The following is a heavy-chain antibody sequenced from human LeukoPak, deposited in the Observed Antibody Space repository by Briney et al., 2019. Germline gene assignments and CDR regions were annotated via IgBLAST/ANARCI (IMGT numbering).Heavy chain of an antibody. V-gene: IGHV1-8*01. J-gene: IGHJ4*02. D-gene: IGHD3-22*01. CDR1: GYTFTSYD. Sequence: ASVKVSCKASGYTFTSYDINWVRQATGQGLEWMGWMNPNSGNTGYAQKFQGRATMTRNTSISTAYMELSSLRSEDTAVYYCARGSVVIRNRRFDYWGQGTLVTVSS. CDR2: MNPNSGNT. CDR3: ARGSVVIRNRRFDY.